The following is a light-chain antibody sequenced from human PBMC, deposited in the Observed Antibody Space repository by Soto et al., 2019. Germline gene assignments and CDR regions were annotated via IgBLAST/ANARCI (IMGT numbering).Light chain of an antibody. J-gene: IGLJ1*01. V-gene: IGLV2-8*01. CDR3: SSYAGSNIYV. Sequence: QSALTQPPSASGSPGQSVTISCTGTRNDVGGYNFVSWYQQHPGKAPKLLIYEVSKRPPGVPDRFSGSKSGNTASLSVSGLQAEDDGDYYCSSYAGSNIYVFGTGTKLTVL. CDR2: EVS. CDR1: RNDVGGYNF.